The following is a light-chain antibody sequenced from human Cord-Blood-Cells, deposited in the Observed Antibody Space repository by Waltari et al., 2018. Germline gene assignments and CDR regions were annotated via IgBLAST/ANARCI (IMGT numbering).Light chain of an antibody. CDR3: SSYTSSSTWV. Sequence: QSAMTQPASVSGSPGQSITISCPGTSSNVGVYNYVSWYQQHPGKAPKFMIYDVSKRPSGVSNRFSGSKACNTASLTISGLQAEDEADYYCSSYTSSSTWVFGGGTKLTVL. CDR2: DVS. CDR1: SSNVGVYNY. V-gene: IGLV2-14*03. J-gene: IGLJ3*02.